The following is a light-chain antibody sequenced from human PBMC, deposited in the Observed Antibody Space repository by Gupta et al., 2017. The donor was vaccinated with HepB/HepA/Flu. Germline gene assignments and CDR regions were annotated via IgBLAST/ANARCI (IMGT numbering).Light chain of an antibody. J-gene: IGLJ2*01. CDR3: SSYTSTNTVL. V-gene: IGLV2-14*03. Sequence: QSALTQPASVSGSPGQSITISCTGTSSDVGGYNYVSWYQQHPGKAPKLMIYDVSNRPSGVSNRFSGSKSGNTATLTISGLQAEDEADYYCSSYTSTNTVLIGGGTKLTVL. CDR2: DVS. CDR1: SSDVGGYNY.